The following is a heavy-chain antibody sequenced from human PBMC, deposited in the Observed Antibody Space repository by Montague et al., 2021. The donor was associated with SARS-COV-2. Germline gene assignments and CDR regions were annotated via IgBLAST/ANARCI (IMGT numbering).Heavy chain of an antibody. Sequence: SETLSLTCAVSGGSISNSQWWSWVRQPPGKGLEWIWEIYHSGSTKYNPXXESRVTISVDKSKNQFSLKLNSVTAADTAMYYCASRGAGWFGSNPERFDYWGQGTLVTVSS. CDR1: GGSISNSQW. CDR2: IYHSGST. V-gene: IGHV4-4*02. CDR3: ASRGAGWFGSNPERFDY. D-gene: IGHD3-10*01. J-gene: IGHJ4*02.